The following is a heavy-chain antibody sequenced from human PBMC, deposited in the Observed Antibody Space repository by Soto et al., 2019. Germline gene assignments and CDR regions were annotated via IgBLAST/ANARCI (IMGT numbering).Heavy chain of an antibody. J-gene: IGHJ4*02. CDR2: ITPMVDVP. CDR3: AIDGAFSGYDYFAY. CDR1: GGSFSSFT. V-gene: IGHV1-69*02. D-gene: IGHD5-12*01. Sequence: QVQLVQSGAEVKKPGSSVKVSCKASGGSFSSFTISWIRQAPGQGLAWMGRITPMVDVPNYAQRFQGRVTITADKSTSTAYLELSSLRSDDTAMYYCAIDGAFSGYDYFAYWGQGTVVTVSS.